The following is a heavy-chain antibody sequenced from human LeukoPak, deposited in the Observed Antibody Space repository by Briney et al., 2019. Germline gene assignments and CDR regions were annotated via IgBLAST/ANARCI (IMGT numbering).Heavy chain of an antibody. D-gene: IGHD2-2*01. V-gene: IGHV3-33*01. Sequence: PGRSLRLSCAASGFTFSSYGMHWVRQAPGKGLEWVAVIWYDGSNKYYADSVKGRFTISRDNSKNTLYLQMNSLRAEDTAGYYCAREGPPPHCSSTSCYVGASDIWGQGTMVTVSS. J-gene: IGHJ3*02. CDR2: IWYDGSNK. CDR1: GFTFSSYG. CDR3: AREGPPPHCSSTSCYVGASDI.